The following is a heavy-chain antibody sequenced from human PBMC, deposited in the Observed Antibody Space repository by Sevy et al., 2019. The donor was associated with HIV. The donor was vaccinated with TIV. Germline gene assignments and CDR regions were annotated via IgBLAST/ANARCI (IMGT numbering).Heavy chain of an antibody. CDR1: GFTFSKYS. CDR3: AREGCTKPHDY. D-gene: IGHD2-8*01. V-gene: IGHV3-23*01. Sequence: GGSLRLSCAASGFTFSKYSMSWVRQPPGKGLEWVSTLSFGCGEINYADSVKGRFTISRDNSKSSVYLQMNNLRPEDTAAYYCAREGCTKPHDYRGQGTLVTVSS. J-gene: IGHJ4*02. CDR2: LSFGCGEI.